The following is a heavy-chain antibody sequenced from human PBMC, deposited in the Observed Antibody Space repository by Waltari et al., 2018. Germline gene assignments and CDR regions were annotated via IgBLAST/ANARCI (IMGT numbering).Heavy chain of an antibody. CDR3: ARSGFCTGDSCFSAFYYFDY. J-gene: IGHJ4*02. CDR1: GFSFKSYW. D-gene: IGHD2-15*01. CDR2: IKQDGSER. V-gene: IGHV3-7*01. Sequence: EVRLVESGGGLVQPGGSLRLSCVAAGFSFKSYWMTWVRPPPGKGLEWVANIKQDGSERYSVDSVKGRFTISRDNTNNSLYLQMNSLRAEDTALYYCARSGFCTGDSCFSAFYYFDYWGPGILITVSS.